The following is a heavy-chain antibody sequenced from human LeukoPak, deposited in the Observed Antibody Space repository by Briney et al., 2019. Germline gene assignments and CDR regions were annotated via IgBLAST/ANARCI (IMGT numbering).Heavy chain of an antibody. J-gene: IGHJ6*02. D-gene: IGHD2-15*01. V-gene: IGHV4-4*02. CDR3: ARHIAVGVVAGTPGGMDV. CDR1: GGSITQTNY. CDR2: VNLQGST. Sequence: SETLSLTCDVSGGSITQTNYWTWVRQPPGKGLEWIGEVNLQGSTNYNPSLMRRVAISVDTSANHVSLQLTSVTAADTAVYYCARHIAVGVVAGTPGGMDVWGQGTMVTVSS.